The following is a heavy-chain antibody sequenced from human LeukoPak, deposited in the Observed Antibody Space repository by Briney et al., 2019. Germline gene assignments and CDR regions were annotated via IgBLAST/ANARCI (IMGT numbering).Heavy chain of an antibody. CDR2: ISSSSSYI. Sequence: GGSLRLSCAASGFTFSSYSMNWVRQAPGKGLEWVSSISSSSSYIYYADSVKGRFTISRDNAKNSLYLQMNSLRAEDTAVYYCARDGVPYGGKAIDYWGQGTLVTVSS. CDR1: GFTFSSYS. J-gene: IGHJ4*02. CDR3: ARDGVPYGGKAIDY. V-gene: IGHV3-21*01. D-gene: IGHD4-23*01.